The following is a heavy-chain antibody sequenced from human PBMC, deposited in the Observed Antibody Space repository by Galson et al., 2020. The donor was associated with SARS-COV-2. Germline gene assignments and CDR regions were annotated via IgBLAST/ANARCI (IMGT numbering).Heavy chain of an antibody. CDR3: ARVRGDYYYAMDV. CDR1: GFTFSSHS. J-gene: IGHJ6*02. Sequence: GESLKISCAASGFTFSSHSMNWVRQAPGKGLEWVSYISGGSNVIYYADSVKGRFTISRDNAKNSLYLQMNSLRDEDTTVYYCARVRGDYYYAMDVWGQGTTVTVSS. V-gene: IGHV3-48*02. CDR2: ISGGSNVI. D-gene: IGHD3-16*01.